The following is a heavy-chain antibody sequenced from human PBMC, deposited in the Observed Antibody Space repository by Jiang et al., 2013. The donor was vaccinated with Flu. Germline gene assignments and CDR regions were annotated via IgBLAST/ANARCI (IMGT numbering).Heavy chain of an antibody. J-gene: IGHJ3*02. V-gene: IGHV4-59*08. CDR3: ASGRYSYGLAHAFDI. CDR2: IYYSGST. CDR1: GGSISSYY. D-gene: IGHD5-18*01. Sequence: GLVKPSETLSLTCTVSGGSISSYYWSWIRQPPGKGLEWIGYIYYSGSTNYNPSLKSRVTISVDTSKNQFSLKLSSVTAADTAVYYCASGRYSYGLAHAFDIWGQGTMVTVSS.